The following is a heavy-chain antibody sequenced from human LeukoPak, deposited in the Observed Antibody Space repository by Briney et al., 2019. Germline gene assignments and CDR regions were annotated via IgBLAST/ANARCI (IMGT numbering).Heavy chain of an antibody. J-gene: IGHJ4*02. CDR3: ARPASPGETYRELDY. CDR1: GFTFSSYG. V-gene: IGHV3-33*01. D-gene: IGHD3-16*01. CDR2: IWYDGSNK. Sequence: GGSLRLSCAAPGFTFSSYGMHWVRQAPGKGLEWVAVIWYDGSNKYYADSVKGRFTISRDNSKNTLYLQMNSLRAEDTAVYYCARPASPGETYRELDYWGQGTLVTVSS.